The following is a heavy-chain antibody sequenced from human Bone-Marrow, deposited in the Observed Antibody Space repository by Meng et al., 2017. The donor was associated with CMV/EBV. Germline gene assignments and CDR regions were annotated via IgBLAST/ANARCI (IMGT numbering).Heavy chain of an antibody. CDR2: IIPILGIA. J-gene: IGHJ6*02. V-gene: IGHV1-69*10. D-gene: IGHD2-2*02. CDR3: AHERGHGSSTSCYKPYYYYGMDV. Sequence: SVKVSCKASGCTFTSYAISWVRQAPGQGLEWMGGIIPILGIANYAQKFQGRVTITADKSTSTAYMELSSLRSEDTAVYYCAHERGHGSSTSCYKPYYYYGMDVWGQGTTVTVSS. CDR1: GCTFTSYA.